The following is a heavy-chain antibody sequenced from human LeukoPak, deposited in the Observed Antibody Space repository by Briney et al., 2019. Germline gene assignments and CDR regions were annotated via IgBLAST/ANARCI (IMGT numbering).Heavy chain of an antibody. CDR3: ARITGTHYYYYYGMDV. Sequence: SETLSLTCTVSGASIRSYDWSWIRQPPGKGLEWCGYIYYSGSTNYNPSLKSRVTISVDTSKNHFSLKLSSVTAADTAVYYCARITGTHYYYYYGMDVWGQGTTVTVSS. D-gene: IGHD1-20*01. J-gene: IGHJ6*02. V-gene: IGHV4-59*01. CDR1: GASIRSYD. CDR2: IYYSGST.